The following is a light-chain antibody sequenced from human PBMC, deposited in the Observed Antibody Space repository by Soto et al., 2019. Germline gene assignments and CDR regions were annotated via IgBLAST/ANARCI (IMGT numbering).Light chain of an antibody. J-gene: IGKJ4*01. CDR2: KAS. CDR1: QSFSSW. Sequence: DIQMTQSSSTLSASVGDRVTITCRASQSFSSWLAWYQQKPGKAPKLLIYKASSLESGVPSRFSGSGSGTEYTLTISSLQSDDFATYYCQQYSSYPLTFGGGTKVEIK. V-gene: IGKV1-5*03. CDR3: QQYSSYPLT.